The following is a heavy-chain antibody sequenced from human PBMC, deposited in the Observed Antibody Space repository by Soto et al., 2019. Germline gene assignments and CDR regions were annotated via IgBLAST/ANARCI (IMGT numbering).Heavy chain of an antibody. V-gene: IGHV3-73*01. CDR3: TRHKVTTGTNPNYYYYYGMDV. D-gene: IGHD1-1*01. CDR2: IRSKANSYAT. Sequence: PGGSLRLSCAASGFTFSGSAMHWVRQASGKGLEWVGRIRSKANSYATAYAASVKGRFTISRDDSKNTAYLQMNSLKTEYTAVYYCTRHKVTTGTNPNYYYYYGMDVWGQGTTVTVSS. J-gene: IGHJ6*02. CDR1: GFTFSGSA.